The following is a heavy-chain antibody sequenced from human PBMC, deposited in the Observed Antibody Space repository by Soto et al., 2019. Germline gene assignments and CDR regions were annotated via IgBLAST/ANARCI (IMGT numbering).Heavy chain of an antibody. Sequence: ASVKVSCKASGYTFTSYDINWVRQATGQGLEWMGWMNPNSGNTGYAQKFQGRVTMTRNTSINTAYMELSSLRSEDTAVYYCARVRAPRGYSYGRYGMDVWGQGTTVTVSS. CDR2: MNPNSGNT. D-gene: IGHD5-18*01. CDR3: ARVRAPRGYSYGRYGMDV. V-gene: IGHV1-8*01. J-gene: IGHJ6*02. CDR1: GYTFTSYD.